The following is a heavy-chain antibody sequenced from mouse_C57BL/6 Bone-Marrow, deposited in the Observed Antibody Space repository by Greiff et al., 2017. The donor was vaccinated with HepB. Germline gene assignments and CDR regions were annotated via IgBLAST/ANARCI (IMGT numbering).Heavy chain of an antibody. V-gene: IGHV3-5*01. CDR3: ARWAITTVGATEGYFDV. CDR2: IYYSGTI. D-gene: IGHD1-1*01. Sequence: EVKLMESGPGLVKPSQTVFLTCTVTGISITTGNYRWSWIRQFSGNKLEWIGYIYYSGTITYIPSLTSRTTITRDTPKSQFFLEMNSLTAEDTATYYGARWAITTVGATEGYFDVWGTGTTITVSS. J-gene: IGHJ1*03. CDR1: GISITTGNYR.